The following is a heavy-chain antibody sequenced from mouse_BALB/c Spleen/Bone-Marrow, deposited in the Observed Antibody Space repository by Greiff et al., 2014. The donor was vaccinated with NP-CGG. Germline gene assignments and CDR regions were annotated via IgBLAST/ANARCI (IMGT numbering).Heavy chain of an antibody. J-gene: IGHJ4*01. D-gene: IGHD1-1*01. CDR2: IYPGSGST. V-gene: IGHV1S22*01. Sequence: VKLSCKASGYTFTSYWMPWVKQRPGQGLEWIGNIYPGSGSTNYDEQFKSKATLTVDPSSSTAYMQLSSLTSEDSAVYYCTRSTITTVVAETRDYWGQGTSVTVSS. CDR3: TRSTITTVVAETRDY. CDR1: GYTFTSYW.